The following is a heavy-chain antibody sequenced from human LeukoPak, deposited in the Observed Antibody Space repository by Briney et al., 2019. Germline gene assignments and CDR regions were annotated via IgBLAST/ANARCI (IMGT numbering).Heavy chain of an antibody. V-gene: IGHV3-74*01. J-gene: IGHJ5*01. CDR3: ARGWFGPDS. CDR2: ISNDGTST. Sequence: PGGSLRLSCAASVVTFSSHSMHWVRQAPGKGLVWVSGISNDGTSTTYADSVKGRFTISRDNAKNTLYLQMHSLRAEDTAVYVCARGWFGPDSCGQGTLVTVSS. D-gene: IGHD3-10*01. CDR1: VVTFSSHS.